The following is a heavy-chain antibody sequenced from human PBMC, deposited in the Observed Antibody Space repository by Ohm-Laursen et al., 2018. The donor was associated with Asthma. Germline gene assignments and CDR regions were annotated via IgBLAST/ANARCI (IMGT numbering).Heavy chain of an antibody. CDR1: GGSISSSSYY. J-gene: IGHJ4*02. Sequence: TLSLTCTVSGGSISSSSYYWGWIRQHPGKGLEWIGYIYYSGSTYYSPSLKSRVTISVDTSKNQFSLKLSSVTAADTAVYYCARDKGGYEVDYWGQGTLVTVSS. CDR2: IYYSGST. CDR3: ARDKGGYEVDY. D-gene: IGHD6-19*01. V-gene: IGHV4-31*03.